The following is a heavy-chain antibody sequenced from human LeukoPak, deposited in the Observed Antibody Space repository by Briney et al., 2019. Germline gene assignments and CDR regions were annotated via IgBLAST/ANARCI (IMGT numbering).Heavy chain of an antibody. Sequence: ASVKVSCKASGYTFTVYYMHWVRRAPGQGLEWMGWINPNSGGTNYAQKFQGRVTMTRDTSISTAYMELSRLRSDDTAVYYCAASPLSSSFDYWGQGTLVTVSS. V-gene: IGHV1-2*02. CDR2: INPNSGGT. CDR3: AASPLSSSFDY. CDR1: GYTFTVYY. J-gene: IGHJ4*02. D-gene: IGHD6-6*01.